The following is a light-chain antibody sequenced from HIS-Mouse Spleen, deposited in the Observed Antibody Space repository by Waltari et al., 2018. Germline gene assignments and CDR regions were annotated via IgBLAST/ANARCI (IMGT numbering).Light chain of an antibody. CDR1: QSVLLRSNNKNY. CDR2: WAS. J-gene: IGKJ4*01. Sequence: DIVMTQSPDSLAVSLGERATINCKSSQSVLLRSNNKNYLAWYQQKPGQPPKLLIYWASTRESGVPDRFSGSGSGTDFTLTISSLQAEDVAVYYCQQYYSTPLTFGGGTK. V-gene: IGKV4-1*01. CDR3: QQYYSTPLT.